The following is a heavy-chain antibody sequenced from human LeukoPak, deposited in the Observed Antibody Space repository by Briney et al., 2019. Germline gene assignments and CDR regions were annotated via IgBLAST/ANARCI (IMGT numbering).Heavy chain of an antibody. CDR3: ANTGSEDGHAF. CDR1: GFTFSSYA. CDR2: ISGSGGST. Sequence: GGSLRLSCAASGFTFSSYAMSWVRQAPGKGLEWVSAISGSGGSTYYADSVKGRFTISRDNSKNTLYLQMNSLRAEDTAVYYCANTGSEDGHAFWGQGTLVTVSS. D-gene: IGHD1-26*01. V-gene: IGHV3-23*01. J-gene: IGHJ4*02.